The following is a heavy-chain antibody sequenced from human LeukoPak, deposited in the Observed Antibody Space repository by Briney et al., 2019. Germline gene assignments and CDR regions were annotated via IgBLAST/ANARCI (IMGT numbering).Heavy chain of an antibody. D-gene: IGHD6-19*01. J-gene: IGHJ4*02. CDR3: ARGYSSGWSWDY. CDR2: IYYSGST. V-gene: IGHV4-31*03. CDR1: GGSISSGGYY. Sequence: SQTLSLTCTVSGGSISSGGYYWSWIRQHPGKGLEWIGYIYYSGSTYYNPSLKSRVTISVGTSKNQFSLKLSSVTAADTAVYYCARGYSSGWSWDYWGQGTLVTVSS.